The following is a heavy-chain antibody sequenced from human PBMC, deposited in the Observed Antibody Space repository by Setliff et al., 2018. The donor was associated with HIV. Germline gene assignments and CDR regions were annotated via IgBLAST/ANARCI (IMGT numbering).Heavy chain of an antibody. CDR2: IFNSGTT. CDR3: AREDFWSGDQDYYYMDV. Sequence: PSETLSLTCTVSGDSISSCISTHYCTWIRQPPGAGLEWIGYIFNSGTTNYNPSLKSRVTISLDTSKNQFSLKLSSVTAAATAVYYCAREDFWSGDQDYYYMDVWGKGTTVTVSS. CDR1: GDSISSCISTHY. V-gene: IGHV4-59*12. D-gene: IGHD3-3*01. J-gene: IGHJ6*03.